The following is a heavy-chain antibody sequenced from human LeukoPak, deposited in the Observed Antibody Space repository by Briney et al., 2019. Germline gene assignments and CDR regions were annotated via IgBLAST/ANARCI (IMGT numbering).Heavy chain of an antibody. CDR3: AKGDPVGGLDY. D-gene: IGHD1-26*01. J-gene: IGHJ4*02. Sequence: GGSLRLSCVASGFRISGHAMSWVRQAPGKGLEWVSAISGSGGSTYYADSVKGRFTISRDNSKNTLYLQMNSLRAEDTAVYYCAKGDPVGGLDYWGQGTLVTVSS. CDR2: ISGSGGST. CDR1: GFRISGHA. V-gene: IGHV3-23*01.